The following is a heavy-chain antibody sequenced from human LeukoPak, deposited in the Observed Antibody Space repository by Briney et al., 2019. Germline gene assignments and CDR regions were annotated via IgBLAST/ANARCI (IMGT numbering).Heavy chain of an antibody. CDR1: GGSFSGYY. J-gene: IGHJ4*02. CDR3: ARGRFYTVTTDFDY. CDR2: INHSGST. D-gene: IGHD4-17*01. Sequence: SETLSLTCAVYGGSFSGYYWSWIRQPPGKGLEWIGEINHSGSTNYNPSLKSRVTISVDTSKNQFSLKLSSVTAADTAVYYCARGRFYTVTTDFDYWGQGTLVTVSS. V-gene: IGHV4-34*01.